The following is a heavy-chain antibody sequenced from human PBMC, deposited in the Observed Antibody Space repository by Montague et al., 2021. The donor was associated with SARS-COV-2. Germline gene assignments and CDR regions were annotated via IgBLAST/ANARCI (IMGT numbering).Heavy chain of an antibody. V-gene: IGHV6-1*01. Sequence: CAISGDSASSNIAACNWIRQSPSRGIEWLGRTYYRSKWYNDYAVSVRSRKTISPDTSKNQFSLQLNSVTPEDTAVYYCTQERGPGRTTWHYFDYWGQGTLVTVSS. D-gene: IGHD1-14*01. CDR3: TQERGPGRTTWHYFDY. CDR1: GDSASSNIAA. J-gene: IGHJ4*02. CDR2: TYYRSKWYN.